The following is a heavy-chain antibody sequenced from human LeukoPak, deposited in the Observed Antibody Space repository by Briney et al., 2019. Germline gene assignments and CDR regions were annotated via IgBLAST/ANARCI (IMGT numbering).Heavy chain of an antibody. CDR1: GGPITSYY. J-gene: IGHJ4*02. CDR3: AGGATVVTHDY. D-gene: IGHD4-23*01. Sequence: SETLSLTCTVSGGPITSYYWSWIRQTLGKGLEYIGFIYYTGSTNYNPSLKSRVTISVDTSNNQFSLKLNSVTAADTAVYYCAGGATVVTHDYWGQGTLVTVSS. V-gene: IGHV4-59*01. CDR2: IYYTGST.